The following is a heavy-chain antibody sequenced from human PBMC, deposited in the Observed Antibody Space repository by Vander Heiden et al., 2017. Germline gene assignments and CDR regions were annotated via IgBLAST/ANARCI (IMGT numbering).Heavy chain of an antibody. CDR2: IWYDGNTK. J-gene: IGHJ4*02. CDR3: ARAGSDIAVAGPFDF. D-gene: IGHD6-19*01. CDR1: GFTFQTYG. V-gene: IGHV3-33*01. Sequence: QVQLVESGGGVVHSGRSLSLSCEASGFTFQTYGRHWVRQAPGKGLEWLAIIWYDGNTKDYADSVKGRFTISRDNSKNTLYLEMSSLRVEDTAIYYCARAGSDIAVAGPFDFWGQGTLVTVSS.